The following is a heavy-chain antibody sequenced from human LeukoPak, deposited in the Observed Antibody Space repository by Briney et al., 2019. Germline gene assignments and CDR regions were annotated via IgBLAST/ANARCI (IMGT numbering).Heavy chain of an antibody. D-gene: IGHD6-13*01. CDR2: IYPGDSDT. CDR1: GYSFISYW. Sequence: VATLTISCKGSGYSFISYWIGSVRQMPGKGLEWMGIIYPGDSDTRYSPSFQGQVTISADKSISTAYLQWSSLKASDTAMYYCARHDYRSNGENWFDPWGQGTLVTVSS. J-gene: IGHJ5*02. CDR3: ARHDYRSNGENWFDP. V-gene: IGHV5-51*01.